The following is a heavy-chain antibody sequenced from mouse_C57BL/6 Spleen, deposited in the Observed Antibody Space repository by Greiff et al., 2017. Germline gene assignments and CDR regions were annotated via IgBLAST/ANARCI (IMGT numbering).Heavy chain of an antibody. CDR3: ARYSYGYDRGSNYYAMDY. CDR1: GYTFTSYW. CDR2: IDPSDSYT. J-gene: IGHJ4*01. Sequence: QVQLQQPGAELVMPGASVKLSCKASGYTFTSYWMHWVKQRPGQGLEWIGEIDPSDSYTNYNQKFKGKSTLTVDKSSSTAYMQLSSLTSEDSAVYYCARYSYGYDRGSNYYAMDYWGQGTSVTVSS. V-gene: IGHV1-69*01. D-gene: IGHD2-2*01.